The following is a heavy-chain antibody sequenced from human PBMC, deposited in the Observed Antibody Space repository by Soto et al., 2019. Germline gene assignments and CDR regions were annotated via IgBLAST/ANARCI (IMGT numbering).Heavy chain of an antibody. Sequence: ASVKVSCKASGYTFTGYYMHWVRQAPGQGLEWMGWINPNSGGTNYAQKFQGRVTMTRDTSSSTDYMELSRLRSDDTAVYYCARHYDSSGYYTPWFDYWGQGTLVTVSS. J-gene: IGHJ4*02. D-gene: IGHD3-22*01. CDR2: INPNSGGT. V-gene: IGHV1-2*02. CDR1: GYTFTGYY. CDR3: ARHYDSSGYYTPWFDY.